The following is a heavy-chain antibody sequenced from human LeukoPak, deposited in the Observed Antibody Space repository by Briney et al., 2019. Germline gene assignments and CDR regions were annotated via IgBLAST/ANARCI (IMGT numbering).Heavy chain of an antibody. CDR3: ARASITMVRGIILDF. J-gene: IGHJ4*02. Sequence: PGGSLRLSCAASGFTFSSYSMNWVRQAPGKGLEWVAFISYDGSYNDYADSVKGRFTISRDNAKDSLYLQMNSLRAEDTAVYYCARASITMVRGIILDFWGQGTLVTVSS. V-gene: IGHV3-30*03. D-gene: IGHD3-10*01. CDR2: ISYDGSYN. CDR1: GFTFSSYS.